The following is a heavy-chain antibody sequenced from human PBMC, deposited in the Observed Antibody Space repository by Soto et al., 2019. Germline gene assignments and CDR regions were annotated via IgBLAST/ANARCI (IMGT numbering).Heavy chain of an antibody. CDR3: ARKARRRITIFGVVINEHYYFDY. Sequence: ASVKVSCKVSGYTLTELSMHWVRQAPGKGLEWMGGFDPEDGETIYAQKFQGRVTMTEDTSTDTAYMELSSLRSEDTAVYYCARKARRRITIFGVVINEHYYFDYWGQGTLVTVSS. CDR2: FDPEDGET. D-gene: IGHD3-3*01. CDR1: GYTLTELS. V-gene: IGHV1-24*01. J-gene: IGHJ4*02.